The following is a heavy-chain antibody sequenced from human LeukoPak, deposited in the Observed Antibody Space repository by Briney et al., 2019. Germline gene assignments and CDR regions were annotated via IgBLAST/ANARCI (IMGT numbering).Heavy chain of an antibody. Sequence: SQTLSLTCAISGDSVSSSSAAWNWIRQSPSRGLEWLGRTYYRSKWYNDFAVSVNSRITINSDTSKNQFSLQLNSVTPEGTAVYYCATRYFDFWGQGTLVTVSS. CDR3: ATRYFDF. CDR2: TYYRSKWYN. J-gene: IGHJ4*02. V-gene: IGHV6-1*01. CDR1: GDSVSSSSAA.